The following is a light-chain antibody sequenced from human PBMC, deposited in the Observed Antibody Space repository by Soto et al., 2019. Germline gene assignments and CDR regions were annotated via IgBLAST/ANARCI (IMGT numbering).Light chain of an antibody. V-gene: IGLV2-14*01. CDR3: SSYTSSSTFYV. CDR1: CSDVGGYKY. J-gene: IGLJ1*01. Sequence: QSVLTQPASVSGSPGQSITISCTGTCSDVGGYKYVSWYQQHPGKAPKLMIYDVSNRPSGVSNRFSGSKTGNTASLTISGLQAEDEADYYCSSYTSSSTFYVFGTGTKVTVL. CDR2: DVS.